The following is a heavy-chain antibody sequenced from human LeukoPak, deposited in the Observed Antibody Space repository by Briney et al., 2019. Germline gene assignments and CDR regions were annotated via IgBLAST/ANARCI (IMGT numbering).Heavy chain of an antibody. CDR2: VYYTGST. CDR1: GASIYTSSSY. V-gene: IGHV4-39*01. Sequence: SETLSLTCTVSGASIYTSSSYWGWLRQPPGKGLEWIASVYYTGSTYYSPSLKSRATISVDTSKHQFSLELNSVTSADTTVYYCASGGRSSSWSWGQGTLVTVSS. J-gene: IGHJ4*02. D-gene: IGHD6-13*01. CDR3: ASGGRSSSWS.